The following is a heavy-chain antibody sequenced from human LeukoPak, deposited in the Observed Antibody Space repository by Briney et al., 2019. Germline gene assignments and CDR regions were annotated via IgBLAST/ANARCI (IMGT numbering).Heavy chain of an antibody. CDR2: INHSGST. CDR3: ASGRGSWLYNWFDP. J-gene: IGHJ5*02. V-gene: IGHV4-34*01. Sequence: SETLSLTCAVYGESFSGYYWSWFRQPPGKGLEWIGEINHSGSTNYNPSLKSRVTISVDTSKNQFSLKLSSVTAADTAVYYCASGRGSWLYNWFDPWGQGTLVTVSS. CDR1: GESFSGYY. D-gene: IGHD6-13*01.